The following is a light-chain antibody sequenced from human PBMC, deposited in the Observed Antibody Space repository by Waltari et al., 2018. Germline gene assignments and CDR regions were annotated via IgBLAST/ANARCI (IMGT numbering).Light chain of an antibody. J-gene: IGKJ5*01. V-gene: IGKV1-9*01. CDR2: AAF. CDR1: QGISSY. CDR3: QQFNTYPLT. Sequence: IQLTQAPSSLSASVGDRVTITCRASQGISSYLAWYQQKPGQATKLLIYAAFTLQSGGPSRFSGSRSGTDFPLTISSLQPEDFATYYCQQFNTYPLTFGQGTRLEIK.